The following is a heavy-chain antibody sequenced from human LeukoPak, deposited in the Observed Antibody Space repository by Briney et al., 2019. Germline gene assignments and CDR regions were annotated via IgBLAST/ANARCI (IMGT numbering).Heavy chain of an antibody. V-gene: IGHV4-34*01. CDR2: INHSGST. CDR3: ARALADLNYYYYGMDV. Sequence: PSETLSLTCAVYGGSFSGYYWSWIRQPPGKGLEWIGEINHSGSTNYNPSLKSRVTISVDTSKNQFSLTLSSVTAADTAVYYCARALADLNYYYYGMDVWGQGTTVTASS. CDR1: GGSFSGYY. J-gene: IGHJ6*02.